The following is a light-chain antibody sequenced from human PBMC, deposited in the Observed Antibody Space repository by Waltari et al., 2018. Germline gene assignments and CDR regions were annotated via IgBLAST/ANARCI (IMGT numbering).Light chain of an antibody. J-gene: IGLJ3*02. V-gene: IGLV2-23*02. CDR1: STNVGSYDL. Sequence: QSALTQPASVSGSPGQSLTISCTGTSTNVGSYDLVSWYQFRPGEVPKLLIYEVIKRPSGVSDRFSGSKSDNTASLTISGLQAEDEAVYYCCSYAGSDPTLVFGGGTNLTVL. CDR3: CSYAGSDPTLV. CDR2: EVI.